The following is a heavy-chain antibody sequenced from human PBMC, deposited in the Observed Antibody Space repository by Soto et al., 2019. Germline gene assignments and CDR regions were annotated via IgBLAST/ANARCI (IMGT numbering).Heavy chain of an antibody. CDR3: VIDPYYYDTRAFDI. Sequence: QVQLLQSGAEVKKPGSSVKVSCKASGGTFSSYAISWVRQAPGQGLEWMGGIIPIFGTANYAQKFQGRVTITADESTITAYMELSSLRSEDTAVYYCVIDPYYYDTRAFDIWGQGTMVPVSS. D-gene: IGHD3-22*01. CDR2: IIPIFGTA. J-gene: IGHJ3*02. CDR1: GGTFSSYA. V-gene: IGHV1-69*01.